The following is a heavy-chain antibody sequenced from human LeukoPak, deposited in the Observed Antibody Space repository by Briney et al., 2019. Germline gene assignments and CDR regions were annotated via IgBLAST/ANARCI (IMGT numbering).Heavy chain of an antibody. V-gene: IGHV3-21*04. CDR1: GFTFSSYS. Sequence: GGSLRLSCAASGFTFSSYSMNWVRQAPGKGLEWVSSISSSSSYIYYADSVKGRFTISRDNAKNSLYLQMNSLRAEDTAVYYCARGRSMVRGVTYYWGQGTLVTVSS. CDR3: ARGRSMVRGVTYY. J-gene: IGHJ4*02. CDR2: ISSSSSYI. D-gene: IGHD3-10*01.